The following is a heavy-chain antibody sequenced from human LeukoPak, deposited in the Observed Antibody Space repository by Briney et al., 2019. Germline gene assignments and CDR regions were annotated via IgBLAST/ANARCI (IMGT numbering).Heavy chain of an antibody. CDR1: GGSISSYY. V-gene: IGHV4-34*01. CDR2: INHSGST. CDR3: ARGSRTYDY. Sequence: SETLSLTCTVSGGSISSYYWSWIRQPPGKGLEWIGEINHSGSTNYNPSLKSRVTISVDTSKNQFSLKLSSVTAADTAVYYCARGSRTYDYWGQGTLVTVPS. J-gene: IGHJ4*02.